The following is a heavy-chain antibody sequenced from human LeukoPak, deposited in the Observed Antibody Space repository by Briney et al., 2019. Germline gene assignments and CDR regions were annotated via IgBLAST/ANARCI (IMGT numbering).Heavy chain of an antibody. V-gene: IGHV3-74*01. CDR1: GFTFSSYW. CDR2: INSDGSDT. CDR3: ARGWVPSDITLK. D-gene: IGHD3-22*01. J-gene: IGHJ3*01. Sequence: GGSLRLSCAASGFTFSSYWMHWVRQAPGKGLVWVARINSDGSDTNYADSVKGRVTISRDNARNTVYLQMNCLRAEDTAVYYCARGWVPSDITLKWGQGTTVTVSS.